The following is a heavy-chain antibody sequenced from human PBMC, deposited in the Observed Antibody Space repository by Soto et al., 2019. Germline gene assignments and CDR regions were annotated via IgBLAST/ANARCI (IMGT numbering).Heavy chain of an antibody. V-gene: IGHV3-30*18. CDR2: MSYDGSNE. D-gene: IGHD2-2*02. J-gene: IGHJ6*03. Sequence: PGGSLRLSCAASGFSFRSYGMHWVRQAPGKGLEWVAVMSYDGSNEYYADSVKGRFTISRDQSKNTLDLQMNSLTAEDTAVYYCAKDRRYCSGTSCYRVYYYYNMDVWGKGTTVTVSS. CDR3: AKDRRYCSGTSCYRVYYYYNMDV. CDR1: GFSFRSYG.